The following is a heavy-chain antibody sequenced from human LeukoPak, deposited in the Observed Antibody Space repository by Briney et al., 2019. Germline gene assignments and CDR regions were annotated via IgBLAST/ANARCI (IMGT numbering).Heavy chain of an antibody. CDR3: ARDVRRYYYYYYMDV. Sequence: EASVKVSCKASGYTFTSYGISWVRQAPGQGLEWMGWISAYNGNTNYAQKLQGRVTMTTDTSTSTAYMELRSLRSDDTAVYYCARDVRRYYYYYYMDVWGKGTTVTISS. CDR2: ISAYNGNT. J-gene: IGHJ6*03. V-gene: IGHV1-18*01. CDR1: GYTFTSYG. D-gene: IGHD2-8*01.